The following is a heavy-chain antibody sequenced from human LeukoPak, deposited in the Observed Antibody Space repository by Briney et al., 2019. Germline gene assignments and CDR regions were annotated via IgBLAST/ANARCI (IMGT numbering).Heavy chain of an antibody. V-gene: IGHV4-34*01. CDR3: ASYAKDVVLLPAASIYWYFEL. D-gene: IGHD2-2*01. CDR1: GGPFSGYY. CDR2: INHSGST. J-gene: IGHJ2*01. Sequence: PSETLSLTCAVYGGPFSGYYWSWIRQPPGKGLEWIGEINHSGSTNYNPSLKSRVTISVDTSKNQFSLKLSSVTAADTAVYYCASYAKDVVLLPAASIYWYFELWGRGTLVTVSS.